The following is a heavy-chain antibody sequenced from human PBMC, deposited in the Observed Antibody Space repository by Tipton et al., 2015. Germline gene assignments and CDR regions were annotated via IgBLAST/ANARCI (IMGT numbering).Heavy chain of an antibody. J-gene: IGHJ4*02. CDR2: INKDGGT. Sequence: SLRLSCSDSGFIFSSYTVHWVRQAPGKGLEYVSSINKDGGTYYADSVKGRFTISRDLSNDTLYLQMNSLRAEDTAVYYCAKDTSIGAGPFDFWGQGTLVTVAS. D-gene: IGHD1-26*01. CDR3: AKDTSIGAGPFDF. V-gene: IGHV3-64D*08. CDR1: GFIFSSYT.